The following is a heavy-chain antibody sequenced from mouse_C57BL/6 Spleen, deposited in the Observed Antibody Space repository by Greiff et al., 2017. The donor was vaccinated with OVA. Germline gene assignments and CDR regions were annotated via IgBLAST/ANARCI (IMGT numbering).Heavy chain of an antibody. CDR2: INPYNGGT. Sequence: VQLQQSGPVLVKPGASVKMSCKASGYTFTDYYMNWVKQSHGKSLEWIGVINPYNGGTSYNQKFKGKATLTVDKSSSTAYMELNSLTSEDSAVYYCARKGLGYYFDYWGQGTTLTVSS. J-gene: IGHJ2*01. CDR1: GYTFTDYY. D-gene: IGHD4-1*01. CDR3: ARKGLGYYFDY. V-gene: IGHV1-19*01.